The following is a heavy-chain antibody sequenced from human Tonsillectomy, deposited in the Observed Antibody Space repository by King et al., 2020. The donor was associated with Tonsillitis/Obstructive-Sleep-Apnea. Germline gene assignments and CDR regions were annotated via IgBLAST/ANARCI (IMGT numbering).Heavy chain of an antibody. J-gene: IGHJ4*02. D-gene: IGHD3-9*01. CDR3: ATDYDILTAYYY. V-gene: IGHV4-34*01. Sequence: VQLQQWGAGLLKPSETLSPTCAVYGGSFSGYYWSWIRQPPGKGLEWIGEINHSGGTNYNPSLKSRVTISVDTSRNQFSLKLSSVTAADTAVYYCATDYDILTAYYYWGQGTLVTVSS. CDR2: INHSGGT. CDR1: GGSFSGYY.